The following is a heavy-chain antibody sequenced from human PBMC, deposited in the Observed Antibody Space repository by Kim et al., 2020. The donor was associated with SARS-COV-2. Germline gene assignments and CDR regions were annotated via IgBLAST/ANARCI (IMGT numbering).Heavy chain of an antibody. CDR2: IYYSGST. V-gene: IGHV4-59*01. Sequence: SETLSLTCTVSGGSISSYYWSWIRQPPGKGLELIGYIYYSGSTNYNPSLKSRVTISVDTSKNQFSLKLSSVTAADTAVYYCARDHREWLQYTANWYFDLWGRGTLVTVSS. J-gene: IGHJ2*01. D-gene: IGHD3-3*01. CDR1: GGSISSYY. CDR3: ARDHREWLQYTANWYFDL.